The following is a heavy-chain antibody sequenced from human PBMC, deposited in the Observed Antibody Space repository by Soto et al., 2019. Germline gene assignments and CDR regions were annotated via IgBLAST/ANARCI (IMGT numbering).Heavy chain of an antibody. CDR3: ARTTAVPNSLRSRYFFDY. CDR2: VSNTGIT. Sequence: KPSETLSLTCTVSGASISNHYWSWIRQSPGKGLEWIGYVSNTGITSYSRSIQGRVTISVDLSKNQFSLRLSSVTTADTALYYCARTTAVPNSLRSRYFFDYWGQGTLVTVSS. CDR1: GASISNHY. V-gene: IGHV4-59*11. D-gene: IGHD4-17*01. J-gene: IGHJ4*02.